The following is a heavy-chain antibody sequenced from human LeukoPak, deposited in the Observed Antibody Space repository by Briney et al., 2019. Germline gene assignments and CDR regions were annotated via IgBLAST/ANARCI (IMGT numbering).Heavy chain of an antibody. Sequence: PGGSLRLSCGASGFTFSSYWMYWVRQGPGKGLVWVSRINSDGSTTNYADSVKGRFTISRDNAKNTLYLRMNSLSAEDTAVYYCMRGYCVGRSCSRAYWGRGTLVTVSS. J-gene: IGHJ4*02. CDR3: MRGYCVGRSCSRAY. D-gene: IGHD2-15*01. CDR1: GFTFSSYW. CDR2: INSDGSTT. V-gene: IGHV3-74*01.